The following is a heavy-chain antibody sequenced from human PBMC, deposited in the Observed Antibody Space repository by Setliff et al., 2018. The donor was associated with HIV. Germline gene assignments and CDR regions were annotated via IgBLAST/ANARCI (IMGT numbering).Heavy chain of an antibody. V-gene: IGHV1-2*02. Sequence: ASVKVSCKASGYTFTGYYMHWVRQAPGQGLEWMGWINPNSGGTNYAQKFQGRVTMTRDTSISTAYMELSRLRSDGTAVYYCARGGRGFHDGYTLYYYYMDVWGKGTTVTVSS. J-gene: IGHJ6*03. CDR1: GYTFTGYY. CDR2: INPNSGGT. D-gene: IGHD5-18*01. CDR3: ARGGRGFHDGYTLYYYYMDV.